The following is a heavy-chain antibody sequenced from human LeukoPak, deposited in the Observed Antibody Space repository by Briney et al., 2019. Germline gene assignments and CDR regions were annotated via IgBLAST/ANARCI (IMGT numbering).Heavy chain of an antibody. J-gene: IGHJ6*02. CDR1: GFTFDDYA. V-gene: IGHV3-9*01. D-gene: IGHD1-1*01. Sequence: GRSLRLSCAASGFTFDDYAMHWVRQAPGKGLEWVSGISWNSGSIGYADSVKGRFTISRDNAKDSLYLQMNSLRAEDTAVYYCATYINWVAGDVWGQGTTVTVSS. CDR2: ISWNSGSI. CDR3: ATYINWVAGDV.